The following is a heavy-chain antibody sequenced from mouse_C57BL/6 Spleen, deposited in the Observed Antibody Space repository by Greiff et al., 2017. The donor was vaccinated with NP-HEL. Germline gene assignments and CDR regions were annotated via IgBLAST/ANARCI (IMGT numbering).Heavy chain of an antibody. J-gene: IGHJ2*01. Sequence: VQLQQSGPELVKPGASVKISCKASGYAFSSSWMNWVKQRPGKGLEWIGRIYPGDGDTNYNGKFKGKATLTADKSSSTAYMQLSSLTSEDSAVYFCARAYYRSYYVDYWGQGTTLTVSS. CDR1: GYAFSSSW. V-gene: IGHV1-82*01. D-gene: IGHD2-14*01. CDR3: ARAYYRSYYVDY. CDR2: IYPGDGDT.